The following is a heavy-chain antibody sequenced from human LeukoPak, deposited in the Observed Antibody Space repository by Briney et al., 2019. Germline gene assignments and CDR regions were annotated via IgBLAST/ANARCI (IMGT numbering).Heavy chain of an antibody. CDR2: IGTGGDP. CDR1: GFTFSSYD. J-gene: IGHJ4*02. Sequence: GGSLRLSCAASGFTFSSYDMHWVRQVTGKCLEWVSAIGTGGDPSYPGSVKGRFTISREIAKNSLYLQMNSLRDGDTAVYYCVRASRGWYYFDYWGQGTLVTVSS. D-gene: IGHD6-19*01. CDR3: VRASRGWYYFDY. V-gene: IGHV3-13*05.